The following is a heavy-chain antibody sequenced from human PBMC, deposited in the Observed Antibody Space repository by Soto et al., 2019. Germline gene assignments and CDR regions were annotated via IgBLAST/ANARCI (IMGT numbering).Heavy chain of an antibody. CDR2: IWNDGSNK. D-gene: IGHD3-3*01. CDR3: ARDRIYDFWSGPNEIFDY. CDR1: GFSFSNFG. V-gene: IGHV3-33*01. J-gene: IGHJ4*02. Sequence: GGSLRLSCAASGFSFSNFGMHWVRQAPGKGLEWVAIIWNDGSNKYYADSVKGRFTVSRDNSKNTLYLQMNSLRAEDTAVYYCARDRIYDFWSGPNEIFDYWGQGTLVTVSS.